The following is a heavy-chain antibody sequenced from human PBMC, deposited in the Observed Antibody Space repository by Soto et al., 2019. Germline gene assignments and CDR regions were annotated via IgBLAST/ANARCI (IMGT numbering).Heavy chain of an antibody. Sequence: GGSLRLSCAASGFTFSSYAMSWVRQAPGKGLEWVSAISGSGGSTYYADSVKGRFTISRDNSKNTLYLQMNSLRAEDTAVYYCAKTLRAPYSSSWYYYDYWGQGTLVTVSS. CDR2: ISGSGGST. CDR3: AKTLRAPYSSSWYYYDY. CDR1: GFTFSSYA. D-gene: IGHD6-13*01. J-gene: IGHJ4*02. V-gene: IGHV3-23*01.